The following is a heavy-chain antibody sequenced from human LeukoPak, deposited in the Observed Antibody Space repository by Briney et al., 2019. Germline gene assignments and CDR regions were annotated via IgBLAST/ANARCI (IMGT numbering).Heavy chain of an antibody. CDR2: ISSSGSTI. Sequence: GGSLRLSCAASGFTFSSYEMNWVRQAPGKGLEWVSYISSSGSTIYYADSVKGRFTISRDNAKNSLYLQMNSLRAEDTAVYYCARDQGYSGSPGNYYYYGMDVWGKGTTFTAS. J-gene: IGHJ6*04. CDR1: GFTFSSYE. D-gene: IGHD5-12*01. CDR3: ARDQGYSGSPGNYYYYGMDV. V-gene: IGHV3-48*03.